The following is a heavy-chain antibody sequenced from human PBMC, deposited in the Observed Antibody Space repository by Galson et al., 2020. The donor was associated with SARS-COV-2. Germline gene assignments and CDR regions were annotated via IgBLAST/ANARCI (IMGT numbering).Heavy chain of an antibody. CDR2: IYWNDEK. D-gene: IGHD7-27*01. CDR3: AHSRRWGFSGLLFDS. J-gene: IGHJ4*02. Sequence: SGPTLVKPTQTLTLTCSFSGFSLMTSGVGVGWIRQPPGKALEWLAVIYWNDEKRYSPSLRSRLTITKDTPKNQVVLTMNNMDPVDTGSYYCAHSRRWGFSGLLFDSWGQGTLVSVSS. CDR1: GFSLMTSGVG. V-gene: IGHV2-5*01.